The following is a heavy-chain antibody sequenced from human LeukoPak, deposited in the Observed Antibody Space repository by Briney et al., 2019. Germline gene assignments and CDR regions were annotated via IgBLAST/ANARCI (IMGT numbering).Heavy chain of an antibody. CDR2: IIPIFGTA. J-gene: IGHJ4*02. CDR3: ARGHPGATGYCSGGSCYSGLDY. D-gene: IGHD2-15*01. Sequence: GASVKVSCKASGYTFTGYYMHWVRQAPGQGLEWMGGIIPIFGTANYAQKFQGRVTITADESTSTAYMELSSLRSEDTAVYYCARGHPGATGYCSGGSCYSGLDYWGQGTLVTVSS. CDR1: GYTFTGYY. V-gene: IGHV1-69*13.